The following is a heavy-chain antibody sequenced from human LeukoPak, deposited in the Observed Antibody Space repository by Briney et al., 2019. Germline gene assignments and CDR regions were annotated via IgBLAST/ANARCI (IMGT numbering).Heavy chain of an antibody. J-gene: IGHJ4*02. CDR1: GGSFSGYY. CDR3: ARVVLRFLEWPRTFFDY. Sequence: SETLSLTCAVYGGSFSGYYWSWIRQPPGKGLEWIEEINHSGSTNYNPSLKSRVTISVDTSKNQFSLKLSSVTAADTAVYYCARVVLRFLEWPRTFFDYWGQGTLVTVSS. CDR2: INHSGST. V-gene: IGHV4-34*01. D-gene: IGHD3-3*01.